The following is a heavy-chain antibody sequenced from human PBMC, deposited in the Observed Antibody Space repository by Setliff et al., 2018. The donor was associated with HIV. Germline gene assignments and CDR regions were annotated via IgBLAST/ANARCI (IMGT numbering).Heavy chain of an antibody. CDR2: VDPEDGET. J-gene: IGHJ4*02. CDR3: ATSYDDSGFYGRYGY. D-gene: IGHD3-22*01. V-gene: IGHV1-69-2*01. CDR1: GYTFSDYY. Sequence: ASVKVSCKASGYTFSDYYIHWVQQAPGKGLEWVGRVDPEDGETIFAEKFQGRVTITADTSTDTAYMEMSSLRSEDTAVFYCATSYDDSGFYGRYGYWGQGTLVTSPQ.